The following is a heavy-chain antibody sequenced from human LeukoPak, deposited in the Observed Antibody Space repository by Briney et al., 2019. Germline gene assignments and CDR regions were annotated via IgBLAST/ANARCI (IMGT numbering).Heavy chain of an antibody. J-gene: IGHJ6*02. Sequence: PGGSLRLSCAASAFTFSGYSMNWVRQAPGKGLEWVSYISPSATTIYYADSVKGRFTISRDNSKNTLYLQMNSLRAEDTAVYYCAREYSGSYSYYYGMDVWGQGTTVTVSS. CDR3: AREYSGSYSYYYGMDV. D-gene: IGHD1-26*01. V-gene: IGHV3-48*01. CDR1: AFTFSGYS. CDR2: ISPSATTI.